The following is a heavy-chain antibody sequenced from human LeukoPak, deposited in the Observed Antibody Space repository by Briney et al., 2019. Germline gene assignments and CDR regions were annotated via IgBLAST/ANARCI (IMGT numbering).Heavy chain of an antibody. CDR3: AREDGYSGYDPLGY. Sequence: PGGSLRPPCAASGFTFSSYGMHWVRQAPGKGLEWVAVIWYDGSNKYYADSVKGRFTISRDNSKNTLYLQMNSLRAEDTAVYYCAREDGYSGYDPLGYWGQGTLVTVSS. CDR2: IWYDGSNK. D-gene: IGHD5-12*01. V-gene: IGHV3-33*01. J-gene: IGHJ4*02. CDR1: GFTFSSYG.